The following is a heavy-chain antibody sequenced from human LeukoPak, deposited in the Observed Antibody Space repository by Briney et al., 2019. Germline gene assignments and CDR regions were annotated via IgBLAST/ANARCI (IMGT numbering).Heavy chain of an antibody. Sequence: PGGSLRLSCAASGFTFSTYSMNWVRQAPGKGLEWVSSISSSSSYIYYADSVKGRFTISRDNAKNSLYLQMNSLRAEDTAVYYCARNLVGAGSFDYWGQGTLVTVSS. CDR1: GFTFSTYS. V-gene: IGHV3-21*01. CDR3: ARNLVGAGSFDY. J-gene: IGHJ4*02. CDR2: ISSSSSYI. D-gene: IGHD1-26*01.